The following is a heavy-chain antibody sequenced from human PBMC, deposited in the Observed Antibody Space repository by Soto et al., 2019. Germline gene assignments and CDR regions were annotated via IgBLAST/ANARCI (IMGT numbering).Heavy chain of an antibody. CDR1: GYTFTDYY. CDR3: TRDSTGPYGLDV. CDR2: INPKSGGT. Sequence: VQLVQSGAEVKKPGASVKVSCKASGYTFTDYYMHWVRQAPGQGLEWMGWINPKSGGTNYAQKFQGRVTMTRDPSIRTAYMEVSRLRSDDTAVYYCTRDSTGPYGLDVWGQGTTVTVSS. J-gene: IGHJ6*02. V-gene: IGHV1-2*02.